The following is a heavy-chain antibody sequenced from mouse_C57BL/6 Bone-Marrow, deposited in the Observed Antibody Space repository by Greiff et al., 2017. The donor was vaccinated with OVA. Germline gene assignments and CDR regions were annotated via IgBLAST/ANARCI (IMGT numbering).Heavy chain of an antibody. CDR2: IYPGNSDT. D-gene: IGHD1-1*01. V-gene: IGHV1-5*01. CDR1: GYTFTSYW. J-gene: IGHJ1*03. Sequence: EVQRVESGTVLARPGASVKMSCKTSGYTFTSYWMHWVKQRPGQGLEWIGAIYPGNSDTSYKQKFKGKAKLTAVTSASTAYMELSSLTNEDSAVYYGKRCLCYGSSYGYFDVWGTGTTVSVSS. CDR3: KRCLCYGSSYGYFDV.